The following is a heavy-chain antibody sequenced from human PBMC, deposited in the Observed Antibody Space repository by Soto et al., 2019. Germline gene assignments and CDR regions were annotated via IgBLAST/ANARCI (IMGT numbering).Heavy chain of an antibody. Sequence: EVQLVESGGGLVKPGGSLRLSCVDSGFTLSSYSMNWVRQAPGKGLEWVSSISTTSNPIFYADSVRGRFTISRDNAKNSLYLQMNSLRAEDTAVYYCFRGGRGYTRDDVLDAWGQGTMVTVSS. J-gene: IGHJ3*01. CDR3: FRGGRGYTRDDVLDA. V-gene: IGHV3-21*06. CDR1: GFTLSSYS. CDR2: ISTTSNPI. D-gene: IGHD2-2*02.